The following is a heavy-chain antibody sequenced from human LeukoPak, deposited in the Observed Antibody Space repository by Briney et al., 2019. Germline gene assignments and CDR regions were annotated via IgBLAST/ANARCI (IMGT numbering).Heavy chain of an antibody. Sequence: SETLSLTCTVSGGSISSSSYFWGWIRQPPGKGLEWIGSILYSGSTYYNPSLKSRVTISVDTSKNQFSLKLSSVTAADTAVYYCARGGCSSTSCYMVDWFDPWAREPWSPSPQ. CDR1: GGSISSSSYF. D-gene: IGHD2-2*02. CDR3: ARGGCSSTSCYMVDWFDP. CDR2: ILYSGST. J-gene: IGHJ5*02. V-gene: IGHV4-39*07.